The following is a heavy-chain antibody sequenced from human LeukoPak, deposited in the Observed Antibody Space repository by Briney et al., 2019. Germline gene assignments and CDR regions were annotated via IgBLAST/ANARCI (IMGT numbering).Heavy chain of an antibody. CDR1: GFTFSSYS. D-gene: IGHD6-13*01. CDR2: ISSSSSYI. V-gene: IGHV3-21*01. CDR3: ARPGIAAAGTDY. Sequence: GGSLRLSCAASGFTFSSYSMNWVRQAPGKELEWVSSISSSSSYIYYADSVKGRFTISRDNAKNSLYLQMNSLRAEDTAVYYCARPGIAAAGTDYWGQGTLVTVSS. J-gene: IGHJ4*02.